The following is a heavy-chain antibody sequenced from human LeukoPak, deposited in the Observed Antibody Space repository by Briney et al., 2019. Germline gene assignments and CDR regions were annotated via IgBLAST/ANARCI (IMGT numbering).Heavy chain of an antibody. CDR1: GGSFGDFY. CDR2: INHSGYT. V-gene: IGHV4-34*01. J-gene: IGHJ6*02. CDR3: ARNDYFGINNGMDV. D-gene: IGHD2/OR15-2a*01. Sequence: LETLSLTCAVSGGSFGDFYWSWIRQPPGKGLEWIGEINHSGYTNYYPSLKGRVTISVDTSKNQFSLRLSSVTAADTAVYYCARNDYFGINNGMDVWGQGTTVTVS.